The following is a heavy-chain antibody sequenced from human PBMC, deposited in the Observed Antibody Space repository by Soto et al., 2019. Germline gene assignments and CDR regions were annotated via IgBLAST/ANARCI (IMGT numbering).Heavy chain of an antibody. J-gene: IGHJ4*02. CDR2: IYTSGST. CDR3: ARGFYGSGSPLPLYYFDY. D-gene: IGHD3-10*01. V-gene: IGHV4-4*07. CDR1: GGSISSYY. Sequence: SDTLSITGTVSGGSISSYYWSWIRQPAGKGLEWIGRIYTSGSTNYNPSLKSRVTMSVDTSKNQFSLKLSSVAAADTAVYYCARGFYGSGSPLPLYYFDYWGQGTLVTVSS.